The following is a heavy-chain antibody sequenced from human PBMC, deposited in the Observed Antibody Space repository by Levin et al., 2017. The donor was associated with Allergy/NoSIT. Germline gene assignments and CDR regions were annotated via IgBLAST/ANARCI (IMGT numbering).Heavy chain of an antibody. V-gene: IGHV3-23*01. CDR3: AKAASRYQLLAAMDV. D-gene: IGHD2-2*01. Sequence: QAGGSLRLSCAASGFTFSSYAMSWVRQAPGKGLEWVSSVSGSGGTTFHADSVKGRFTISRDNSKNTLSVQMNTLRAEDTATYYCAKAASRYQLLAAMDVWGQGTTVTVSS. J-gene: IGHJ6*02. CDR2: VSGSGGTT. CDR1: GFTFSSYA.